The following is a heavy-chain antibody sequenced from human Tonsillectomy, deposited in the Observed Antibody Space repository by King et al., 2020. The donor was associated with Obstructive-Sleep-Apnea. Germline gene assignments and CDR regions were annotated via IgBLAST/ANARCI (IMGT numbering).Heavy chain of an antibody. V-gene: IGHV3-7*03. CDR2: IKQDGSEK. CDR1: GFTFSSYW. Sequence: VQLVESGGGLVQPGGSLRLSCAASGFTFSSYWMSWVRQAPGKGLEWVANIKQDGSEKYYVDSVKGRFTISRDNAKNSLYLQMNSLRAEDTAVYYCARGKTVTFSWYWFDPWGQGTLVTVSS. D-gene: IGHD2/OR15-2a*01. J-gene: IGHJ5*02. CDR3: ARGKTVTFSWYWFDP.